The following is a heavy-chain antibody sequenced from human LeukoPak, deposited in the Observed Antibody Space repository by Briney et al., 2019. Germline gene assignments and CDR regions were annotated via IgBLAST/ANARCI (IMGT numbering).Heavy chain of an antibody. CDR1: GFTFSSYW. CDR3: ARGLQDCGGNRNYFDY. J-gene: IGHJ4*02. V-gene: IGHV3-7*04. D-gene: IGHD4-23*01. CDR2: IKQDGSEK. Sequence: PGGTLRLSCPAYGFTFSSYWMSWVRQAPGKGLEWVANIKQDGSEKYYVDSVKGRFTISRDNAKNSLYLQMNSLRAEDTAVYYCARGLQDCGGNRNYFDYWGQGTLVTVSS.